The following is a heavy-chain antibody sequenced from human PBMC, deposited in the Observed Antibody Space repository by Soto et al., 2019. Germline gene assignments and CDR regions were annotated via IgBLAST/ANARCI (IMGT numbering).Heavy chain of an antibody. CDR2: INPSGGST. CDR3: ARELHDSSGYSFYGMDV. CDR1: GYTFTSYY. D-gene: IGHD3-22*01. Sequence: ASVKVSCKASGYTFTSYYMHWVRQAPGQGLEWMGIINPSGGSTSYAQKFQGRVTMTRDTSTSTVYMELSSLRSEDTAVYYCARELHDSSGYSFYGMDVWGQGTTVTVSS. V-gene: IGHV1-46*03. J-gene: IGHJ6*02.